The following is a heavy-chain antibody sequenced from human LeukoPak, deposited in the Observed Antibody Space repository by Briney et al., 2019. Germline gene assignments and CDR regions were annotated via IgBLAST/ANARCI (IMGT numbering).Heavy chain of an antibody. CDR1: GYTFTDYY. CDR2: ISGSGGTT. CDR3: ARARGLYCSGGSCYFRY. Sequence: SCKASGYTFTDYYMHWVRQAPGQGLEGLEWVSVISGSGGTTYYADSVKGRFTISRDNSKNTLYLQMNSLRAEDTAVYYCARARGLYCSGGSCYFRYWGQGTLVTVSS. J-gene: IGHJ4*02. V-gene: IGHV3-23*01. D-gene: IGHD2-15*01.